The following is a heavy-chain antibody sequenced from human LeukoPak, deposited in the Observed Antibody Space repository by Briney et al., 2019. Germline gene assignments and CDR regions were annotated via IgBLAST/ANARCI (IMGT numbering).Heavy chain of an antibody. D-gene: IGHD1-1*01. CDR2: IYHNGNT. V-gene: IGHV4-38-2*01. Sequence: SETLSLTCAVSGYSISSGYYWGWIRQPPGKGLEWIGTIYHNGNTYYNPSLNSRATISVDTSRNQFSLELSSVTAADTAVFYCARARYNCGDSDYWGQGTLVTVSS. CDR3: ARARYNCGDSDY. CDR1: GYSISSGYY. J-gene: IGHJ4*02.